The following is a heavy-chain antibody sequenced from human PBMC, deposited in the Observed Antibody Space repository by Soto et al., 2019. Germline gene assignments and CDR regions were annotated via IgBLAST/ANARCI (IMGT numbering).Heavy chain of an antibody. CDR2: IYYSGST. Sequence: AFLIQSLPRSVFCGSISRGGYYRSLIRQHPGKGLEWIGYIYYSGSTYYNPSLKSRVTISVDTSKNQFSLKLSSVTAADTAVYYCARRHGDCFDYWGQGTLVTVSS. D-gene: IGHD4-17*01. J-gene: IGHJ4*02. CDR3: ARRHGDCFDY. V-gene: IGHV4-31*02. CDR1: CGSISRGGYY.